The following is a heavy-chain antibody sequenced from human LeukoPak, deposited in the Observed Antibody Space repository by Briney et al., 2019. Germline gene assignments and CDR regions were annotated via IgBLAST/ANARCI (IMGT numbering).Heavy chain of an antibody. J-gene: IGHJ3*01. CDR2: IYNSGST. CDR1: GGSISSYY. V-gene: IGHV4-59*01. Sequence: SETLSLTCTVSGGSISSYYWSWIRQPPGKGLEWIGYIYNSGSTYYNPSLKSRVTISVDTSKNQFSLKVNSVTAADTAVYYCARTKPLDPFDFWGQGTLVTSST. CDR3: ARTKPLDPFDF.